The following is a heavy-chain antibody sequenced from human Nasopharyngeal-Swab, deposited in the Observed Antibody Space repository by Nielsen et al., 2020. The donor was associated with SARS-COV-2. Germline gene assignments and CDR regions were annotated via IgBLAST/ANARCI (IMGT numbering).Heavy chain of an antibody. J-gene: IGHJ3*02. CDR3: AKDLRGTPGGAFDI. D-gene: IGHD3-10*01. Sequence: GESLKISCAASGFTFSSYAMSWVRQAPGKGLEWVSAISGSGGSTYYADSVTGRFTISRDNSKNTLYLQMNSLRAEDTAVYYCAKDLRGTPGGAFDIWVQGTMVTVSS. CDR2: ISGSGGST. V-gene: IGHV3-23*01. CDR1: GFTFSSYA.